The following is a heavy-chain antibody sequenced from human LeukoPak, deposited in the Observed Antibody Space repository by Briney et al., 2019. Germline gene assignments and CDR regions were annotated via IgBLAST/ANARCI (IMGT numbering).Heavy chain of an antibody. J-gene: IGHJ4*02. CDR1: GGSFSGYY. V-gene: IGHV4-34*01. Sequence: PSETLSLTCAVYGGSFSGYYWSWIRQPPGKGLEWIGEINHSGNTNYNPSLKSRVTISVGTSKNQFSLKLSSVTAADTAVYYCAREFHLDYWGQGTLVTVSS. CDR3: AREFHLDY. CDR2: INHSGNT.